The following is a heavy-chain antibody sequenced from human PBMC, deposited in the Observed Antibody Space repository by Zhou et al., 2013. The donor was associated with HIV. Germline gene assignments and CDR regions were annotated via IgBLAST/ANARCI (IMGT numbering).Heavy chain of an antibody. V-gene: IGHV1-69*04. CDR3: ARDQTLTYGDYVNFDY. D-gene: IGHD4-17*01. CDR1: GGTFSSYA. CDR2: IIPILGIA. J-gene: IGHJ4*02. Sequence: QVQLVQSGAEVKKPGSSVKVSCKASGGTFSSYAISWVRQAPGQGLEWMGRIIPILGIANYAQKFQGRVTITADKSTSTAYMELSSLRSEDTAVYYCARDQTLTYGDYVNFDYWGQGTLVTVSS.